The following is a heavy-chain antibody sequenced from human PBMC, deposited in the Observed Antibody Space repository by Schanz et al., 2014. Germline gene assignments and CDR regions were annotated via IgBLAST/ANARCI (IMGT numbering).Heavy chain of an antibody. CDR2: VPFDGSQK. Sequence: VQLVESGGGVVQPGRSLRLSCAASGFTFSGFWMTWVRQAPGKGLEWVAFVPFDGSQKFYADSVKGRFTISRDNSKNTVHLQMNSLRAEDTAVYYCARAGYDADNWFDPWGQGTLVTVSS. D-gene: IGHD2-2*01. CDR3: ARAGYDADNWFDP. V-gene: IGHV3-30*03. CDR1: GFTFSGFW. J-gene: IGHJ5*02.